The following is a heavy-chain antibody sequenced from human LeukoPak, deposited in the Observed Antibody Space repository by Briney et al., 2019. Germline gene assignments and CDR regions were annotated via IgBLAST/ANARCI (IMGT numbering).Heavy chain of an antibody. V-gene: IGHV1-2*02. CDR2: INPNSGGT. J-gene: IGHJ4*02. D-gene: IGHD3-22*01. CDR1: GYTFTGYY. CDR3: ARESRYYDSTGYYRQGDFDY. Sequence: ASVKVSCKASGYTFTGYYMHWVRQAPGQGLEWMGWINPNSGGTNYAQKFQGRVTMTRDTSISTAYMELSSLRSEDMAVYYCARESRYYDSTGYYRQGDFDYWGQGTLVTVSS.